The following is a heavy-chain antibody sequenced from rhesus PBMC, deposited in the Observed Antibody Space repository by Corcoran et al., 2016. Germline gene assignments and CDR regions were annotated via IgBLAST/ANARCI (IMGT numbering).Heavy chain of an antibody. D-gene: IGHD4-29*01. Sequence: QVQLQESGPGLVKPSETLSLTCAVSGGSISSSNRWSWIRQPPGKGLEWIGYICGSSGSTNYNPSLKSRVTISIDTSKNQFSLKLSSVTAADTAVYYCARGAGYGSSLSNRFDVWGPGVLVTVSS. CDR2: ICGSSGST. V-gene: IGHV4S19*01. CDR3: ARGAGYGSSLSNRFDV. J-gene: IGHJ5-1*01. CDR1: GGSISSSNR.